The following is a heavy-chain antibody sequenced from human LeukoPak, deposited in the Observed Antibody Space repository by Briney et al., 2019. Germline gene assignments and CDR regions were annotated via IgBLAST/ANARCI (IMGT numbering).Heavy chain of an antibody. CDR2: INPNSGGT. J-gene: IGHJ5*02. Sequence: AASVKVSCKASGYTFAGYYMHWVRQAPGQGLEWMGWINPNSGGTNYAQKFQGRVTMTRDTSISTAYMELSRLRSDDTAVYYCARAQRYYDSSGYQGVLYNWFDPWGQGTLVTVSS. D-gene: IGHD3-22*01. CDR1: GYTFAGYY. V-gene: IGHV1-2*02. CDR3: ARAQRYYDSSGYQGVLYNWFDP.